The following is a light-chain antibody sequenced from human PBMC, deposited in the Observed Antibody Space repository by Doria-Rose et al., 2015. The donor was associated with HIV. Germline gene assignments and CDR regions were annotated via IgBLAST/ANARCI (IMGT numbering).Light chain of an antibody. CDR1: QGISSY. Sequence: SASVGDRVTITCRASQGISSYLAWYQQKPGKAPNLLIFAASTLQSGVPSRFSGSGSGTEFTLTISSLQPEDFATYYCQQLNSYPQTFGQGTEVEIK. V-gene: IGKV1-9*01. CDR2: AAS. CDR3: QQLNSYPQT. J-gene: IGKJ1*01.